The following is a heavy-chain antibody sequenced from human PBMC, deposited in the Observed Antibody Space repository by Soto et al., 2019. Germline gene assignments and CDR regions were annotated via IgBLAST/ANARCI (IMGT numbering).Heavy chain of an antibody. CDR3: ARGGCSGVSCYYSWHNWFAS. CDR1: GYTLTELS. D-gene: IGHD2-15*01. J-gene: IGHJ5*01. Sequence: ASVKVSCKVSGYTLTELSMHWVRQAPGKGLEWMGGFDPEDGETIYAQKFQGRVTMTADTSTDTAYMELSSLRSDDTAVYYCARGGCSGVSCYYSWHNWFASWGQGTLVPVSS. V-gene: IGHV1-24*01. CDR2: FDPEDGET.